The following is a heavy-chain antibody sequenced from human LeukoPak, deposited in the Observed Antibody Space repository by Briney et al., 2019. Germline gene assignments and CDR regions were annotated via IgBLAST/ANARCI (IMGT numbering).Heavy chain of an antibody. CDR1: KFTFRDYA. CDR2: ISGSGGST. Sequence: GGSLRLSCVGSKFTFRDYAMSWVRQAPGKGLEWVSGISGSGGSTYYADSVKGRFTISRDNSRNTLFLQMNSLRAEDTAAYYCADLGYCSGGSCSLTDSYWGQGTLVTVSS. D-gene: IGHD2-15*01. V-gene: IGHV3-23*01. J-gene: IGHJ4*02. CDR3: ADLGYCSGGSCSLTDSY.